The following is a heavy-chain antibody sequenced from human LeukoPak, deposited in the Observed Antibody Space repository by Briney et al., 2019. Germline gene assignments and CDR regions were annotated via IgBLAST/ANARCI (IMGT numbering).Heavy chain of an antibody. V-gene: IGHV4-38-2*02. CDR1: GYSISSGYY. J-gene: IGHJ6*03. Sequence: SDTLSLTCTVSGYSISSGYYWGWIRQPPGKGLEWIGSIYHSGSTYYNPSLKSRVTISVDKSKNQFSLTLTSVTAADTAVYYCARLTPTTLSLYYYYMDVWGKGTTVTVSS. D-gene: IGHD2/OR15-2a*01. CDR3: ARLTPTTLSLYYYYMDV. CDR2: IYHSGST.